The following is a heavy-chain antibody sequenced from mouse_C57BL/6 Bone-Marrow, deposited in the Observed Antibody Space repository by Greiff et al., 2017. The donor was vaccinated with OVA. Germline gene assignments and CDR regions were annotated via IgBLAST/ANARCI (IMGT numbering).Heavy chain of an antibody. CDR3: ARRGTTVVDWYFDV. Sequence: QVQLKQSGPGLVQPSQSLSITCTVSGFSLTSYGVHWVRQSPGKGLEWLGVIWSGGSTDYNAAFISRLSISKDNSKSQVFFKMNSLQADDTAIYYCARRGTTVVDWYFDVWGTGTTVTVSS. CDR1: GFSLTSYG. D-gene: IGHD1-1*01. V-gene: IGHV2-2*01. J-gene: IGHJ1*03. CDR2: IWSGGST.